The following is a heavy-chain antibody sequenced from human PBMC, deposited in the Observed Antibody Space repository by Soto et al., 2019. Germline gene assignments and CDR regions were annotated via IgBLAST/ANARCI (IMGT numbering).Heavy chain of an antibody. J-gene: IGHJ6*02. CDR3: ARSTIFGVVIINVRYYYGMDV. V-gene: IGHV4-34*01. CDR2: INHSGST. CDR1: GGSFSGYY. D-gene: IGHD3-3*01. Sequence: SETLSLTCAVYGGSFSGYYWSWIRQPPGKGLEWIGEINHSGSTNYNPSLKSRVTISVDTSKNQFSLKLSSVTAADTAVYYCARSTIFGVVIINVRYYYGMDVWGQGTTVTV.